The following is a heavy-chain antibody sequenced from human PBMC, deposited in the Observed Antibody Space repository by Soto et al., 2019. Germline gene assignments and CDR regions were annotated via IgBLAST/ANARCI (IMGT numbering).Heavy chain of an antibody. V-gene: IGHV3-23*01. D-gene: IGHD5-12*01. CDR1: GFTFSSYA. J-gene: IGHJ5*01. Sequence: EVQLLESGGGLVQPGGSLRLSCAASGFTFSSYAMSWVRQAPGKGLEWVSANSGSGDTTYYADSVKGRFTISRDISKNTLHLQMNSLRAEDTALYYCAKGRGDGYNNWFDSWGQGTLVTVSS. CDR2: NSGSGDTT. CDR3: AKGRGDGYNNWFDS.